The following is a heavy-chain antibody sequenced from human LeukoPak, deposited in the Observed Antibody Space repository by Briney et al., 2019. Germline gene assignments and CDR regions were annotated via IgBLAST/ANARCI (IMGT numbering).Heavy chain of an antibody. Sequence: GESLKISCKGSGYSFTSYWIGWVRQAPGKGLEWVGLIKSKTDGGTTDYAAPVIGRFTISRDDSKNTLYLQMNSLKTEDTAVYYCATSPGYYASSPFDYWGRGTLVTVSS. CDR2: IKSKTDGGTT. CDR1: GYSFTSYW. D-gene: IGHD3-10*01. CDR3: ATSPGYYASSPFDY. V-gene: IGHV3-15*01. J-gene: IGHJ4*02.